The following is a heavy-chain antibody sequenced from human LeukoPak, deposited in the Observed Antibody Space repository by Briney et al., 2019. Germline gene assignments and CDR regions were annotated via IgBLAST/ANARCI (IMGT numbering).Heavy chain of an antibody. CDR2: IDHSGST. CDR1: GGSFSGYY. CDR3: ARSYCSSTSCYGGRGFDP. V-gene: IGHV4-34*01. D-gene: IGHD2-2*01. J-gene: IGHJ5*02. Sequence: PSETLSLTCAVYGGSFSGYYWSWIRQPPGKGLEWIGEIDHSGSTNYNPSLKSRVTISVDTSKNQFSLKLSSVTAADTAVYYCARSYCSSTSCYGGRGFDPWGQGTLVTVSS.